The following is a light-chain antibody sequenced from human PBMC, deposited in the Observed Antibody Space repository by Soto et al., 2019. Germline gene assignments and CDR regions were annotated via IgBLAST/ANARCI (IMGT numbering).Light chain of an antibody. J-gene: IGKJ4*01. CDR1: QSVSRY. V-gene: IGKV3-15*01. CDR3: QQYNHWPRMLS. Sequence: EIVLTQSPATLSLSPGERATLSCRASQSVSRYLAWFQQKPGQAPRLLIYATSSRASDVPARFSGTGSGTEFTLTIASLQSEDFAIYYCQQYNHWPRMLSFGGGTKVDIK. CDR2: ATS.